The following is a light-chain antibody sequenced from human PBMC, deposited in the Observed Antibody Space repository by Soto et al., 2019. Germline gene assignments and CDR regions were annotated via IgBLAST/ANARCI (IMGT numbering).Light chain of an antibody. CDR1: SSDVGSYNL. V-gene: IGLV2-14*02. CDR3: CSYTRSGTLS. Sequence: QSALTQPASVSGSPGQSITISCTGTSSDVGSYNLVSWYLHHPGQAPQLLIYDVHNRPSGISARFSGSKSGNTASLTISGLQPEDTALYYCCSYTRSGTLSFGGGTKVTVL. J-gene: IGLJ2*01. CDR2: DVH.